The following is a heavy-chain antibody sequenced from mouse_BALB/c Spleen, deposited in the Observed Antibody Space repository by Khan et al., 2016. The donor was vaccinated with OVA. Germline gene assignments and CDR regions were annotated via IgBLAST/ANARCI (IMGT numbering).Heavy chain of an antibody. CDR2: ISTYYGDA. Sequence: QVRLQQSGAELVRPGVSVKISCKGSGYTFTDYAMHWVKQSHAKTLEWIGVISTYYGDATYNQRFKGKATMTVDKSSNTAYMELASLTSEDSAIYYWARGGLALYGMDYWCQGTSVTVSS. J-gene: IGHJ4*01. D-gene: IGHD2-4*01. V-gene: IGHV1S137*01. CDR3: ARGGLALYGMDY. CDR1: GYTFTDYA.